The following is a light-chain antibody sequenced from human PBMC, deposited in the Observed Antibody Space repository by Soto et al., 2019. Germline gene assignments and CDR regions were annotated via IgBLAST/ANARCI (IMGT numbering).Light chain of an antibody. CDR3: PAGDYGRNAGV. CDR1: SSNIGSNT. CDR2: TNN. J-gene: IGLJ2*01. Sequence: QSVLTQPPSASGTPGQRVTISCSGSSSNIGSNTVNWYQQLPGTAPKLLMYTNNQRPSGVPDRFSGSKSGTSASLAISGFQSEDEAVIYFPAGDYGRNAGVFGGGTKLTVL. V-gene: IGLV1-44*01.